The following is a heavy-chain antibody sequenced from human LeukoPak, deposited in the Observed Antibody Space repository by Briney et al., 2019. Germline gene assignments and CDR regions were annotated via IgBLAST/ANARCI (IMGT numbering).Heavy chain of an antibody. CDR2: ISTYNGNT. CDR1: GYTFTKFG. V-gene: IGHV1-18*01. J-gene: IGHJ4*02. Sequence: GASVTVSCKASGYTFTKFGIHWVRQAPGQGLEWMGWISTYNGNTNYAQKFQGRVTMTTDTSTTTAYMQLRSLRSDDTAVYYCATQSPACDYWGQGTLVAVSS. CDR3: ATQSPACDY.